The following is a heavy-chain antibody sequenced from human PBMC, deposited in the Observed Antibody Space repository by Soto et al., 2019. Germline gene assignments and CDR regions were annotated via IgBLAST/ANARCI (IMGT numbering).Heavy chain of an antibody. Sequence: GVSLTLYCATTGFTFSSYAMHWVREAPGKGLEWVAVISYDGSNKYYADSVKGRFTISRDNSKNTLYLQMNSLRAEDTAVYYCARQEGGYYDISGYSSLEFDYCGLGDLLTISS. CDR1: GFTFSSYA. CDR3: ARQEGGYYDISGYSSLEFDY. D-gene: IGHD3-22*01. J-gene: IGHJ4*01. V-gene: IGHV3-30-3*01. CDR2: ISYDGSNK.